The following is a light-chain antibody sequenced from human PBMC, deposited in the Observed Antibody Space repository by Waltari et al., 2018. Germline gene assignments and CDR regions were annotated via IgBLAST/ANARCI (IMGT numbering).Light chain of an antibody. CDR1: QSVGSSS. Sequence: EIVLTQSPGTASLSPGERVTLSCRASQSVGSSSLAWYQQKPGQAPRLVIYRASRRATGIPDRFSGIGSGTDFSLTISRVEPEDFAVYYCQQHGTLPATFGQGTKVEIK. CDR3: QQHGTLPAT. J-gene: IGKJ1*01. CDR2: RAS. V-gene: IGKV3-20*01.